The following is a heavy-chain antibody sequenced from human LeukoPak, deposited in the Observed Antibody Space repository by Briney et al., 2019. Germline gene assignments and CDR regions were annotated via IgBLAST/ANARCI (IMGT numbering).Heavy chain of an antibody. CDR2: ISEGGGTT. D-gene: IGHD2-2*01. Sequence: PGGSLRLSCAASGFTFSSHAVSWVRQAPGKGLEWVSAISEGGGTTFYADSVKGRFAISRDNSKNTLFLQMNSLRAEDTALYYCAKRPSSSTTGSASAFDIWGQGTMVTVSS. CDR1: GFTFSSHA. J-gene: IGHJ3*02. V-gene: IGHV3-23*01. CDR3: AKRPSSSTTGSASAFDI.